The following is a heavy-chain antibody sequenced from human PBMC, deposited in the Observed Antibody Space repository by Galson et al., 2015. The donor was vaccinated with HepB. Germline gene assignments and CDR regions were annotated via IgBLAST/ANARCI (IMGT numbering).Heavy chain of an antibody. Sequence: SLRLSCAASGFTFPRYAMTWVRQAPGKGLEWISSITSNGGRTFYTNSVKGRFTISRDNSRNTVVLQLSSLRPEDTAVYSCAKDGIMVSNNPYQLHFWGQGTLVSVSS. D-gene: IGHD2-8*01. CDR1: GFTFPRYA. J-gene: IGHJ4*02. V-gene: IGHV3-23*01. CDR3: AKDGIMVSNNPYQLHF. CDR2: ITSNGGRT.